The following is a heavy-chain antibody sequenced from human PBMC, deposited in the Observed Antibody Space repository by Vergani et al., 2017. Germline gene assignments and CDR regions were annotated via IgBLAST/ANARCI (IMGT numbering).Heavy chain of an antibody. Sequence: QVQLQESGPGLVKASQTLSLTCSVSGASISSAGYYWTWIRQFPGKDLEWIGYIYNISDTYYNPSLLDRVHMFIDTSKNELSLDLASVTAADTAQYYCARGCGDSKCSGGDAWGQGTQVTVSS. CDR2: IYNISDT. J-gene: IGHJ5*02. V-gene: IGHV4-31*03. CDR1: GASISSAGYY. CDR3: ARGCGDSKCSGGDA. D-gene: IGHD2-21*01.